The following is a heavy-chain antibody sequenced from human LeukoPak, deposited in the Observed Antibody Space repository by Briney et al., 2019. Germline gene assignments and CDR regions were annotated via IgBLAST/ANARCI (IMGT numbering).Heavy chain of an antibody. Sequence: GGSLRLSCAASGFTFSSYGMHWVRQAPGKGLEWVAVISYDGSNKYYADSVKGRFTISRDNSKNTLYLQMNSLRAEDTAVYYCARQASGMAFLDYWGQGTLVTVSS. D-gene: IGHD5-24*01. CDR1: GFTFSSYG. V-gene: IGHV3-30*03. CDR2: ISYDGSNK. J-gene: IGHJ4*02. CDR3: ARQASGMAFLDY.